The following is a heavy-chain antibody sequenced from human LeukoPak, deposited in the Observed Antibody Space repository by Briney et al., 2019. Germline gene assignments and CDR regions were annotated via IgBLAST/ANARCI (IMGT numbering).Heavy chain of an antibody. CDR3: ARRYSYAYDY. Sequence: PGGSLRLSCAASGFTFSSYGMHWVRQAPGKGLEYVSAISSNGGSTYYANSVKGRFTISRDNSKSTLYLQMGSLRAEDMAVYYCARRYSYAYDYWGQGTLVTVSS. D-gene: IGHD5-18*01. CDR1: GFTFSSYG. CDR2: ISSNGGST. V-gene: IGHV3-64*01. J-gene: IGHJ4*02.